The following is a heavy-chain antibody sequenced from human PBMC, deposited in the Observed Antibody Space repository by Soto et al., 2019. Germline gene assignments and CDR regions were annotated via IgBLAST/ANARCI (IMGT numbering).Heavy chain of an antibody. CDR1: GGSISSYY. V-gene: IGHV4-4*07. D-gene: IGHD4-17*01. CDR3: ARDEMTTVPVGDAFDI. CDR2: IYTSGST. J-gene: IGHJ3*02. Sequence: QVQLQESGPGLVKPSETLSLTCTVSGGSISSYYWSWIRQPAGKGLEWIGRIYTSGSTSYNPSLKSRVTMSVDTSKNQFSLKLSSVTAADTAVYYCARDEMTTVPVGDAFDIWGQGTMVTVSS.